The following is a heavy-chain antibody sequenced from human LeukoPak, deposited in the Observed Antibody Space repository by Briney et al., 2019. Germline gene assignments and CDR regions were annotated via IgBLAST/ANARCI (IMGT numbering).Heavy chain of an antibody. Sequence: ASVKVSCKASGYTFTDYYMHWVRQAPGQGLEWMGWINPDNGGTNYAPKFQGRVTLTRDTSISTAYMELNRLRSDDTAVYYCASQYSGYDPYYFDYWGQGTLVTVSS. CDR1: GYTFTDYY. D-gene: IGHD5-12*01. CDR3: ASQYSGYDPYYFDY. CDR2: INPDNGGT. V-gene: IGHV1-2*02. J-gene: IGHJ4*02.